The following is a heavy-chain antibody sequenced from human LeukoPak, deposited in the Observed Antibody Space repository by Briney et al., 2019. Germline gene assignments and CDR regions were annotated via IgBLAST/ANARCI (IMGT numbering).Heavy chain of an antibody. V-gene: IGHV1-2*02. D-gene: IGHD6-13*01. CDR1: GYTFTGYY. J-gene: IGHJ5*02. CDR3: APTRADSSSWYRWFDP. CDR2: INPNSGGT. Sequence: ASVKVSCKASGYTFTGYYMHWVRQAPGQGLEWMGWINPNSGGTNYAQKFQGRVTITADESTSTAYMELSSLRSEDTAVYYCAPTRADSSSWYRWFDPWGQGTLVTVSS.